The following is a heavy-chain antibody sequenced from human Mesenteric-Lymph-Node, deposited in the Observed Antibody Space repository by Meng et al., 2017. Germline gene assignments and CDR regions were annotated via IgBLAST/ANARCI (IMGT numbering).Heavy chain of an antibody. J-gene: IGHJ6*02. CDR3: ANSLRCSGGSCFDYYYYGMDV. V-gene: IGHV3-23*01. CDR2: ISSSGGST. Sequence: GESLKISCAASGFTFNTYAMSWVRQAPGKGLEWVSAISSSGGSTYYADSVKGRFTISRDNSKNTLYLQMNSLRAEDTAVYYCANSLRCSGGSCFDYYYYGMDVWGQGTTVTVSS. CDR1: GFTFNTYA. D-gene: IGHD2-15*01.